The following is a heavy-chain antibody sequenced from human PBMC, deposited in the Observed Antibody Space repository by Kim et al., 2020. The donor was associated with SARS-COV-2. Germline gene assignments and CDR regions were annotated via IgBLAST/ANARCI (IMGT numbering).Heavy chain of an antibody. CDR1: GFTFSSYS. CDR3: ARAGLTITGANYYYYGMDV. CDR2: ISSSSSYI. V-gene: IGHV3-21*01. D-gene: IGHD1-20*01. Sequence: GGSLRLSCAASGFTFSSYSMNWVRQAPGKGLEWVSSISSSSSYIYYADSVKGRFTISRDNAKNSLYLQMNSLRAEDTAVYYCARAGLTITGANYYYYGMDVWGQGTTVTVSS. J-gene: IGHJ6*02.